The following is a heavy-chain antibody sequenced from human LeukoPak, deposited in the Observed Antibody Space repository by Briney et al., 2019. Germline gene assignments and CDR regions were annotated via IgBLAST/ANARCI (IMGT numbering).Heavy chain of an antibody. CDR1: GGSISSYY. D-gene: IGHD3-3*01. Sequence: KPSETLSLTCTVSGGSISSYYWSWIRQPSGKGLEWIGYIYYSGSTNYNPSLKSRVTISVDTSKNQFSLKLSSVTAADTAVYYCARVALGYDFWSGYPLGMDVWGQGTTVTVSS. V-gene: IGHV4-59*01. J-gene: IGHJ6*02. CDR2: IYYSGST. CDR3: ARVALGYDFWSGYPLGMDV.